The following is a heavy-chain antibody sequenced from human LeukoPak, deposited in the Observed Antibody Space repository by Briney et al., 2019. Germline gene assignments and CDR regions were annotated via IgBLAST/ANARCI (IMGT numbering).Heavy chain of an antibody. J-gene: IGHJ6*02. Sequence: ASVKVSCKASGYTFTSYGISWVRQAPGQGLEWMGWISAYNGNTNYAQKLQGRVTMTTDTSTSTAYMELRSLRSDDTAVYYCARLGHTVLMVYARGPIGGMDVWGQGTTVTVS. V-gene: IGHV1-18*01. CDR2: ISAYNGNT. CDR3: ARLGHTVLMVYARGPIGGMDV. D-gene: IGHD2-8*01. CDR1: GYTFTSYG.